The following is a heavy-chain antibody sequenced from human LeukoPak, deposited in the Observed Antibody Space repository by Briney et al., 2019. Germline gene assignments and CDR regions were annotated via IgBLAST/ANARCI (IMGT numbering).Heavy chain of an antibody. V-gene: IGHV3-7*01. CDR1: GFTFSSYW. CDR2: IKQDASET. D-gene: IGHD4-17*01. Sequence: PGGSLRLSCAASGFTFSSYWMSWVRQAPGKGLEWMASIKQDASETRYVDSVKGRSTILRDNTETSLFLHMNSLRAEDTAVYYCARYGLGDTFDIWGHGTVVTVSS. J-gene: IGHJ3*02. CDR3: ARYGLGDTFDI.